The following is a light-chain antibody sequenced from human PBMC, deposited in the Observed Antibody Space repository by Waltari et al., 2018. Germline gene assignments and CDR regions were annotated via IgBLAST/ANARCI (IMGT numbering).Light chain of an antibody. V-gene: IGKV1-8*01. Sequence: AIRMTQSPSSFSASTGDRVTITCRASRGISSYLAWYQKKPGKAPKLLNYAKSTLQSGVPSRFSGSGSGTDFPLTISCLQSEDFATYYCQQYYSYPFTFGPGTKVDIK. CDR2: AKS. CDR1: RGISSY. J-gene: IGKJ3*01. CDR3: QQYYSYPFT.